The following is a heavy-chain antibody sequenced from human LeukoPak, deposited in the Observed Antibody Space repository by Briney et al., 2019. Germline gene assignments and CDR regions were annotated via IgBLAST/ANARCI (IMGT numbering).Heavy chain of an antibody. CDR1: GGSFSGYY. CDR3: ARGAGRRGMDV. CDR2: INHSGST. Sequence: PSETLSLTCAVYGGSFSGYYWSWIRQPPGKGLEWIGEINHSGSTNYNPSLKSRVTISVDTSKNQFSLKLSSVTAADTAVYYCARGAGRRGMDVWGQGTTVTVSS. J-gene: IGHJ6*02. V-gene: IGHV4-34*01.